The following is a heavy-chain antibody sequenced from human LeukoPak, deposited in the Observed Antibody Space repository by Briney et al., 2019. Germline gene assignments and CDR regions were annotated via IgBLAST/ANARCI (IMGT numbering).Heavy chain of an antibody. Sequence: GGSLRLSCSASGFTFSSYAMHWVRQAPGKGLEYVSAISSNGGSTYYADSVKGRFTISRDNSKNTLYLQMSSLRAEDTAVYYFVRVGSGRPFDYWGQGTLVTVSS. CDR1: GFTFSSYA. D-gene: IGHD6-19*01. J-gene: IGHJ4*02. CDR3: VRVGSGRPFDY. CDR2: ISSNGGST. V-gene: IGHV3-64D*06.